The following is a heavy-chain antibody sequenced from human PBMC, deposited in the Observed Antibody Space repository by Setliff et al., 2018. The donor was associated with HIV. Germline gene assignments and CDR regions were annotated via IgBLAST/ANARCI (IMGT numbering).Heavy chain of an antibody. CDR3: ARDRGDRDRDYWYFEL. V-gene: IGHV4-4*07. D-gene: IGHD3-16*02. Sequence: SETLSLTCTVSGGSISSYYWSWIRQPAGKGLEWIGRIYTSGSTNYNPSLKSRVTMSVDTSKNQFSLKLNSVTAADTAVYYCARDRGDRDRDYWYFELWGRGTLVTVAS. CDR2: IYTSGST. CDR1: GGSISSYY. J-gene: IGHJ2*01.